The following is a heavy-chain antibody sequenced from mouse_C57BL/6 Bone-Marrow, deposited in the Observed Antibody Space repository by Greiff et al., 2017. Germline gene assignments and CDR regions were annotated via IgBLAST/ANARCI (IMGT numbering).Heavy chain of an antibody. D-gene: IGHD2-3*01. CDR2: ISGGGGNT. J-gene: IGHJ4*01. CDR3: ARQVMVTTGAMDY. Sequence: DVKLVESGGGLVKPGGSLKLSCAASGFTFSSYTMSWVRQTPEKRLEWVATISGGGGNTYYPDSVKGRFTISRDNAKNTLYLQMSSLRSEDTALYYCARQVMVTTGAMDYWGQGTSVTVSS. CDR1: GFTFSSYT. V-gene: IGHV5-9*01.